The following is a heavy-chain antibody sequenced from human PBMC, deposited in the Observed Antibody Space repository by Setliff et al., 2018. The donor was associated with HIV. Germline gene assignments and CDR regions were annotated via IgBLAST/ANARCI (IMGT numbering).Heavy chain of an antibody. CDR3: ARAYYHHSGGYWSTDYYYSYMDV. D-gene: IGHD3-22*01. Sequence: GGSLRLSCAASGFTFSDYSMNWVRQAPGKGLEWVSYINNISSTISYADSVKGRFTISRDDSKNTLYLQMNSLRAEDTAVYYCARAYYHHSGGYWSTDYYYSYMDVWGKGTTVTVSS. CDR1: GFTFSDYS. J-gene: IGHJ6*03. CDR2: INNISSTI. V-gene: IGHV3-48*01.